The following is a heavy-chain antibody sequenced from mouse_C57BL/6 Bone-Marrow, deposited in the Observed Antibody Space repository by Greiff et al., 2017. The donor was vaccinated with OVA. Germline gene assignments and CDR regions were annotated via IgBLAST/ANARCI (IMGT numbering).Heavy chain of an antibody. V-gene: IGHV5-4*01. Sequence: EVKVVESGGGLVKPGGSLKLSCAASGFTFSSYAMSWVRQTPEKRLEWVATISDGGSYTYYPDNVKGRFTISRDHAKNNLYLQMSHLKSEDTAMYYGAREAPPPPGFAYWGQGTLVTVSA. CDR3: AREAPPPPGFAY. CDR1: GFTFSSYA. J-gene: IGHJ3*01. CDR2: ISDGGSYT.